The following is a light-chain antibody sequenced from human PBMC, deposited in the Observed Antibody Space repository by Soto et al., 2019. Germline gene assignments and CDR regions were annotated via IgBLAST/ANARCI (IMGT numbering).Light chain of an antibody. J-gene: IGLJ3*02. Sequence: QSVLTQPPSVSAAPGQTVTISCSGSSSNIGNSYVSWYQQLPGTAPKVLIYEDKKRPSGIPDRFSGSKSGTSATLGITGLQTGDEADYYCGAWDSSLSAVVFGGGTKLTVL. CDR3: GAWDSSLSAVV. CDR2: EDK. V-gene: IGLV1-51*02. CDR1: SSNIGNSY.